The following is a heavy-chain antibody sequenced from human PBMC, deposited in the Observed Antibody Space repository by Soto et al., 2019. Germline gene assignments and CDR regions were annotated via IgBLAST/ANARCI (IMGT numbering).Heavy chain of an antibody. Sequence: DVQLVESGGVVVQPGGSLRLSCAASGFTFDDYTMHWVRQAPGKGLEWVSLISWDGGSTYYADSVKGRFTISRDNSKNSLYLQMNSLRTEDTALYYCAKSHSKSSSWEYYFDYWGQGTLVTVSS. CDR3: AKSHSKSSSWEYYFDY. J-gene: IGHJ4*02. V-gene: IGHV3-43*01. CDR2: ISWDGGST. CDR1: GFTFDDYT. D-gene: IGHD6-13*01.